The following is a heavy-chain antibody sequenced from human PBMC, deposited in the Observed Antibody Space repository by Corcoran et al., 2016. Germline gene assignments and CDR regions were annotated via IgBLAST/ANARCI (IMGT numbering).Heavy chain of an antibody. CDR2: IYYSGST. CDR3: ARDSGSIRAVDP. CDR1: GGSISSYY. V-gene: IGHV4-59*01. D-gene: IGHD1-26*01. Sequence: QVQLQESGPGLVKPSETLSLTCTVSGGSISSYYWSWIRQPPGKGLEWIGYIYYSGSTNYNPSLKSRVTISVDTSKNQFSLKLSSVTAADTAVYYCARDSGSIRAVDPWGQGTLVTVAS. J-gene: IGHJ5*02.